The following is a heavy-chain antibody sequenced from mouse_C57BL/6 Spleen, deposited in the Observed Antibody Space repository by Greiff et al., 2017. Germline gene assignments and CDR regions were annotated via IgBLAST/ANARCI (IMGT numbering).Heavy chain of an antibody. CDR3: ARGDYRKGYYAMDY. CDR2: ISSGSSTI. V-gene: IGHV5-17*01. J-gene: IGHJ4*01. Sequence: EVMLVESGGGLVKPGGSLKLSCAASGFTFSDYGMHWVRQAPEKGLEWVAYISSGSSTIYYADTVKGRFTISRDNAKNTLFLQMTSLRSEDTAMYYCARGDYRKGYYAMDYWGQGTSVTVSS. D-gene: IGHD2-14*01. CDR1: GFTFSDYG.